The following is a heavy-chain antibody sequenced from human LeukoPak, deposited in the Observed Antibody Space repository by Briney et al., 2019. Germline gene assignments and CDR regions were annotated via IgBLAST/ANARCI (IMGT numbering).Heavy chain of an antibody. Sequence: ASVKVSCKASGYTFTSYGISWVRQAPGQGLEWMGWISAYNGNTNYAQKLQGRVTMTTDTSTSTAYMELRSLRSDDTAVYYCARAAGLLSTSYFDYWGQGTLVTVSS. CDR1: GYTFTSYG. CDR2: ISAYNGNT. CDR3: ARAAGLLSTSYFDY. V-gene: IGHV1-18*01. D-gene: IGHD2-2*01. J-gene: IGHJ4*02.